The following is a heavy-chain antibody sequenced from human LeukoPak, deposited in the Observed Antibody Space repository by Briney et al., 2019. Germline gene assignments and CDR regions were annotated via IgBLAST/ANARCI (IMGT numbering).Heavy chain of an antibody. J-gene: IGHJ4*02. CDR3: AKHGYSSGWYVFDC. CDR2: ISGSGGST. D-gene: IGHD6-19*01. Sequence: GGSLRLSCAASGFTFSSYAMHWVRQAPGKGLEWVSGISGSGGSTYYADSVKGRFTISRDNSKNTLFLQMNSLRADDTAVYYCAKHGYSSGWYVFDCWGQGTPVTVSS. V-gene: IGHV3-23*01. CDR1: GFTFSSYA.